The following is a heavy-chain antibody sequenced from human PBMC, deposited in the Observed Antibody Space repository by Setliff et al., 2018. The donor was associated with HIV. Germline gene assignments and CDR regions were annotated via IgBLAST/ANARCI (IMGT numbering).Heavy chain of an antibody. CDR1: GISFSSYP. Sequence: SVKVSCKASGISFSSYPISWVRQAPGQGLEWMGVFIPILGKVHYAQKFQGRVTITADESTSTAYMGLSSLKSEDTAGYYCARGGAVELWFRYFDFWGQGTLVTVSS. V-gene: IGHV1-69*10. D-gene: IGHD3-16*02. CDR3: ARGGAVELWFRYFDF. J-gene: IGHJ4*02. CDR2: FIPILGKV.